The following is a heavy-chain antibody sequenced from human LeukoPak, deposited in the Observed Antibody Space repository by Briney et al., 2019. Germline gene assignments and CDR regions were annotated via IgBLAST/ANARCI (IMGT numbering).Heavy chain of an antibody. V-gene: IGHV4-39*01. J-gene: IGHJ5*02. CDR3: ARPGGKTSYYDSSGYLYWFDP. D-gene: IGHD3-22*01. CDR2: IYYSGST. CDR1: GGSISSSSYY. Sequence: SETPSLTCTVSGGSISSSSYYWGWIRQPPGKGLEWIGSIYYSGSTYYNPSLKSRVTISVDTSKNQFSPKLSSVTAADTAVYYCARPGGKTSYYDSSGYLYWFDPWGQGTLVTVSS.